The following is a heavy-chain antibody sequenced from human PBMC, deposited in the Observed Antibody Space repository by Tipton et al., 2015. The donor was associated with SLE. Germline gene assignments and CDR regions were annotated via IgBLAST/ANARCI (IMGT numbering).Heavy chain of an antibody. CDR3: AGGGDLWFGGFYFDY. J-gene: IGHJ4*02. D-gene: IGHD3-10*01. CDR2: LNHSGST. V-gene: IGHV4-34*01. CDR1: VGSFSDYY. Sequence: TLSLTCAVYVGSFSDYYWSWVRQPPGKGLEWIGELNHSGSTTYNPSLQSRVTMSVDTSKNQFSLKLSSLTVADTAVYYCAGGGDLWFGGFYFDYWGQGTLVTVSS.